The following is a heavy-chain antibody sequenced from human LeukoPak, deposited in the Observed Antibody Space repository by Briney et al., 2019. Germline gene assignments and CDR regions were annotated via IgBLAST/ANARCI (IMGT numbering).Heavy chain of an antibody. CDR2: IRYDGSNK. V-gene: IGHV3-30*02. CDR3: AKVLYSSGWFLFDY. D-gene: IGHD6-19*01. Sequence: GGSLRLSCAASGFTFSSYGMHWVRQAPGKGLEWVAFIRYDGSNKYYADSVKGRFTISRDNSKNTLYLQMNSLRAEDTAVYYCAKVLYSSGWFLFDYWGQGTLVTVSS. CDR1: GFTFSSYG. J-gene: IGHJ4*02.